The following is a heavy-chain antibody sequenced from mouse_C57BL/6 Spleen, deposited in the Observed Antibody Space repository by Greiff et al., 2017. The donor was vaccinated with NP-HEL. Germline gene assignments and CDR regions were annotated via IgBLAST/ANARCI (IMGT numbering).Heavy chain of an antibody. Sequence: VQLVESGPGLVQPSQSLSITCTVSGFSLTSYGVHWVRQSPGKGLEWLGVIWSGGSTDYNAAFISRLSISKDNSKSQVFFKMNSLQADDTAIYYCARLRLDWYFDVWGTGTTVTVSS. CDR2: IWSGGST. CDR1: GFSLTSYG. V-gene: IGHV2-2*01. J-gene: IGHJ1*03. D-gene: IGHD2-12*01. CDR3: ARLRLDWYFDV.